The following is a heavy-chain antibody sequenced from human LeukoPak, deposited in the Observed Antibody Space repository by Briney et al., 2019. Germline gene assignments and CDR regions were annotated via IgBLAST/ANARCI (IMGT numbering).Heavy chain of an antibody. J-gene: IGHJ4*02. CDR2: INHSGSA. Sequence: PSETLSLTCAVYGGSFSGYYWSWIRQPPGKGLEWIGEINHSGSANYNPSLKSRVTISVDTSKNQFSLKLSSVTAADTAVYYCARRSRGSYYRPSDYWGQGTLVTVSS. CDR3: ARRSRGSYYRPSDY. CDR1: GGSFSGYY. D-gene: IGHD1-26*01. V-gene: IGHV4-34*01.